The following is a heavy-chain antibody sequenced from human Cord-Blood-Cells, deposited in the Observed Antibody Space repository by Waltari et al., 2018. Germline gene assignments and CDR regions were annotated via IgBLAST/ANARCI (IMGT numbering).Heavy chain of an antibody. CDR1: GYTFTGYY. Sequence: QVQLVQSGAEVKKPGASVKVSCKASGYTFTGYYMHWVRQAPGQGLEWMGWINPNSGGTNYAQKFQGRVTMTRDTSISTAYMELSRLRSDDMAVYYCARDTYDFWSGYYDAFDIWGQGTMVTVSS. CDR3: ARDTYDFWSGYYDAFDI. V-gene: IGHV1-2*02. CDR2: INPNSGGT. J-gene: IGHJ3*02. D-gene: IGHD3-3*01.